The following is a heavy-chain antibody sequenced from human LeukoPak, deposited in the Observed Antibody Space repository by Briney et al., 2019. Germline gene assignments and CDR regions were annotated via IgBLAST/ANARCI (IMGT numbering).Heavy chain of an antibody. CDR2: ISGYSGDT. J-gene: IGHJ4*02. CDR3: ARDQVVGATAGTFDF. CDR1: RYDFTRVG. D-gene: IGHD1-26*01. Sequence: ASEKGSCEASRYDFTRVGICTVRHAPGQRLEWMGWISGYSGDTKDAEQIQARVTTTIDTSTSTAYMEETSLRSDDTAVYYCARDQVVGATAGTFDFWGQGTLVTVSS. V-gene: IGHV1-18*01.